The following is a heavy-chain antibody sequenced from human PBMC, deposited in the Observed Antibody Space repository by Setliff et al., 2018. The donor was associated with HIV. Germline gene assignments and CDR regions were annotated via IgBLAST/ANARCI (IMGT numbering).Heavy chain of an antibody. CDR3: ARGRQFTFWGAYMHMDV. D-gene: IGHD7-27*01. J-gene: IGHJ6*03. CDR1: GGSFSNYY. Sequence: SETLSLTCAVYGGSFSNYYWTWIRQTPGEGLEWIGEIDHSGSTKYNPSLKSRVAISVDTSKNQFSLKVNSVTAADTAIYYCARGRQFTFWGAYMHMDVWGKGTSVTVSS. CDR2: IDHSGST. V-gene: IGHV4-34*01.